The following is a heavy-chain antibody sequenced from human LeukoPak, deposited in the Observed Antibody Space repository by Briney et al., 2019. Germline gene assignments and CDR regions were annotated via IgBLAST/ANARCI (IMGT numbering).Heavy chain of an antibody. J-gene: IGHJ5*02. CDR3: ARGREGIAARWWVEEPRWYFFDP. CDR1: GFTFSSYT. D-gene: IGHD6-6*01. V-gene: IGHV3-21*01. CDR2: ISSGSSYI. Sequence: GGSLRLSCAASGFTFSSYTMNWVRQAPGKGLEWVSSISSGSSYIYYADSVKGRFTISRVNAMNSLDLQMNSLRAEDTAVYYCARGREGIAARWWVEEPRWYFFDPWGQGTLVTVSS.